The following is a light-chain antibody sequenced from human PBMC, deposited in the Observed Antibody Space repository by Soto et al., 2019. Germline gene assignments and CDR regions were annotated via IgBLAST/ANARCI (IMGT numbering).Light chain of an antibody. CDR1: QSLLHSNGYNY. CDR2: LGS. CDR3: MQALQTAPT. J-gene: IGKJ1*01. V-gene: IGKV2-28*01. Sequence: DIVMTQSPLSLPVTPGEPASSSCRSSQSLLHSNGYNYLDWYLQKPGQSPQLLIYLGSNRASGVPDRFSGSGSGTGFTLKIIRVEAEDVGVYYCMQALQTAPTLGQGTKVEIK.